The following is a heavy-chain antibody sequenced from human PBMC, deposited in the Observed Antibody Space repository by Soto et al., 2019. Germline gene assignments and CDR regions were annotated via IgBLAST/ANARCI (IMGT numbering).Heavy chain of an antibody. V-gene: IGHV3-30*18. CDR3: AKAKEYCSSTSCYHYYYYGMDV. D-gene: IGHD2-2*01. CDR1: GFTFSSYG. J-gene: IGHJ6*02. Sequence: PGGSLRLSCAASGFTFSSYGMHWVRQAPGKGLEWVAVISYDGSNKYYADSVKGRFTISRDNSKNTLYLQMNSLRAEDTAVYYCAKAKEYCSSTSCYHYYYYGMDVRGQGTTVTVSS. CDR2: ISYDGSNK.